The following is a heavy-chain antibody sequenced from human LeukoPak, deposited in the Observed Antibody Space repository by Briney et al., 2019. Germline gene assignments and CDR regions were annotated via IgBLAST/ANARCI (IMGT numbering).Heavy chain of an antibody. Sequence: TSETLSLTCTVSGGSISSYYWSWIRQPPGKGLEWIGYIYYSGSTNYNPSLKSRVTISVDTSKNQFSLKLSSVTAADTAVYYCARDSSSWYSAWGQGTLVTVSS. D-gene: IGHD6-13*01. CDR1: GGSISSYY. CDR3: ARDSSSWYSA. J-gene: IGHJ5*02. V-gene: IGHV4-59*01. CDR2: IYYSGST.